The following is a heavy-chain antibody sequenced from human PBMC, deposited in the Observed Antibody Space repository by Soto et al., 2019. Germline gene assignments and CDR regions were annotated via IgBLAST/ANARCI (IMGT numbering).Heavy chain of an antibody. Sequence: GGSLGLSCAASGFTFSNAWMNWVRQAPGKGLEWVGRIKSKTDGGTTDYAAPVKGRFTISRDDSKNTLYLQMNSLKTEDTAVYYCTTATVLLWFGELLRGNYYYYGMDVWGQGTTVTVSS. CDR2: IKSKTDGGTT. D-gene: IGHD3-10*01. CDR1: GFTFSNAW. J-gene: IGHJ6*02. V-gene: IGHV3-15*07. CDR3: TTATVLLWFGELLRGNYYYYGMDV.